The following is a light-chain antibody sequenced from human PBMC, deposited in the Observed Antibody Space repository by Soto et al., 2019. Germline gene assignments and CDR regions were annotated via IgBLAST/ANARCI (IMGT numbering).Light chain of an antibody. Sequence: DLQMTQSPSTLSASVGDRVTITCRASQSISSWLAWYQQKPGKAPKLLIYKASNLESGAPSRFSGSGSGTEFTLSISGLQPDDFATYYCQQYDSFPRTFGQGTKVEIK. CDR2: KAS. CDR3: QQYDSFPRT. J-gene: IGKJ1*01. V-gene: IGKV1-5*03. CDR1: QSISSW.